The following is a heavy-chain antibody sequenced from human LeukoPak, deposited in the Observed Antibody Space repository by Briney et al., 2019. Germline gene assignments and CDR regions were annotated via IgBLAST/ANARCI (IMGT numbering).Heavy chain of an antibody. CDR2: TYYTSKWYN. V-gene: IGHV6-1*01. CDR1: GDSVSSNRAA. CDR3: ARQGFRRFDP. J-gene: IGHJ5*02. D-gene: IGHD3-3*01. Sequence: SQTLSLTCAISGDSVSSNRAAWNWFRQSPSRGLEWLGRTYYTSKWYNDYAVSVKSRITVNPDTSKNQCSLHLNSVTPEDTAVYYCARQGFRRFDPWGQGTLVTVSS.